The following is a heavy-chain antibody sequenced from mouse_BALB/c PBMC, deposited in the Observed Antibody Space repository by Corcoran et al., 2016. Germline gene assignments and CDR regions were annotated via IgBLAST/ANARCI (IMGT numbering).Heavy chain of an antibody. CDR2: ISCYNGVT. V-gene: IGHV1S34*01. CDR1: GYSFTGYY. D-gene: IGHD2-4*01. Sequence: LVKTGASVKISCKACGYSFTGYYIHWVKQSHGKSLDWIGYISCYNGVTSYNQKFKGKARFSVETSSSTAYMQFNSLTSEDSAVYYCARGGHYDVYFTLDYWGQGTSVTVSS. J-gene: IGHJ4*01. CDR3: ARGGHYDVYFTLDY.